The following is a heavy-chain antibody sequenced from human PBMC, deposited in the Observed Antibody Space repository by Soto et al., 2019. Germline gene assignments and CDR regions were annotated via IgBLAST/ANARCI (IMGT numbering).Heavy chain of an antibody. CDR1: GFTFSGSA. J-gene: IGHJ3*02. D-gene: IGHD3-22*01. Sequence: EVQLVESGGGLVQPGGSLKLSCAASGFTFSGSAMHWVRQASGKGLEWVGRIRSKAHSYATAYAASVKGRFTISRDDSKNTAYLQMNSLKTEDTAVYYCTRHWDYYDSSGYYWDAFDIWGQGTMVTVSS. CDR2: IRSKAHSYAT. V-gene: IGHV3-73*02. CDR3: TRHWDYYDSSGYYWDAFDI.